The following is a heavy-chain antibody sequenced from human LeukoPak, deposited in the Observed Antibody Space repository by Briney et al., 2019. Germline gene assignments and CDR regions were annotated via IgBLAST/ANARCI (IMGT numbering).Heavy chain of an antibody. CDR3: ARGGSHDYGDYVYFY. CDR2: IYYSGST. V-gene: IGHV4-30-4*08. CDR1: GGSISSGDYY. D-gene: IGHD4-17*01. Sequence: PSETLSLTCTVSGGSISSGDYYWGWIRQPPGKGLERIGYIYYSGSTYYNPSLKSRVTISVDTSKNQFSLKPSSVTAADTAVYYCARGGSHDYGDYVYFYWGQGTLVTVSS. J-gene: IGHJ4*02.